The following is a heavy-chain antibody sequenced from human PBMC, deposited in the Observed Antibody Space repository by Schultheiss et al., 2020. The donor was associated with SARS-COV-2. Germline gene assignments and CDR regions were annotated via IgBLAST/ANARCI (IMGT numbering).Heavy chain of an antibody. J-gene: IGHJ4*02. CDR3: ATDRVGPTTDFDH. Sequence: GGSLRLSCAASGFTFSSYGMHWVRQAPGKGLEWVANIKQDGSEKYYVDSVKGRFTASRDNSKNVVFLEMNSLRAEDTAVYFCATDRVGPTTDFDHWGQGTLVTVSS. V-gene: IGHV3-7*01. CDR1: GFTFSSYG. CDR2: IKQDGSEK. D-gene: IGHD1-26*01.